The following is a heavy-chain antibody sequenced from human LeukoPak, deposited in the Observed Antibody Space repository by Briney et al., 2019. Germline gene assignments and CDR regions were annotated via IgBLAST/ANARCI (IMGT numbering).Heavy chain of an antibody. CDR2: IRSKTNNYAT. D-gene: IGHD5-18*01. V-gene: IGHV3-73*01. CDR1: GFTFSSSA. CDR3: TRHKDGYQTEDWYFDL. J-gene: IGHJ2*01. Sequence: GGSLKLSCATSGFTFSSSAMHWVRQASGKGLEWVGRIRSKTNNYATAYAASVKGRFTLSRDDSKNTAYLQMNSLKTEDTAVYYCTRHKDGYQTEDWYFDLWGRGTLVTVSS.